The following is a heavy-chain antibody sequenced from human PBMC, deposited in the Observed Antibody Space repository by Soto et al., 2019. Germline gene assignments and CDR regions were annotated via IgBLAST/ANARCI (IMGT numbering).Heavy chain of an antibody. CDR2: ISYDGSNK. CDR3: AKDRGYYGSGNYGMDV. Sequence: GGSLRLAWAASGFTFSSYGMHWVLQAPGKGLEWVAVISYDGSNKYYADSVKGRFTISRDNSKNTLYLQMNSLRAEDTAVYYCAKDRGYYGSGNYGMDVWGQGTTVTV. V-gene: IGHV3-30*18. J-gene: IGHJ6*02. D-gene: IGHD3-10*01. CDR1: GFTFSSYG.